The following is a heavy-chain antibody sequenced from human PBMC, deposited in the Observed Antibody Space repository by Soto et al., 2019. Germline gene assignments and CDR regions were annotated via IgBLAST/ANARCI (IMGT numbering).Heavy chain of an antibody. D-gene: IGHD4-17*01. CDR2: ISSSSSSI. CDR3: AGGNDYRDAFDI. Sequence: GGSLILSCAASGFTFGSYAMSWVRQAPGKGLEWVSSISSSSSSIYYADSVKGRFTISRDNAKNSLYLQMNSLRAEDTAVYYCAGGNDYRDAFDIWGQGTVVTVSS. CDR1: GFTFGSYA. J-gene: IGHJ3*02. V-gene: IGHV3-48*01.